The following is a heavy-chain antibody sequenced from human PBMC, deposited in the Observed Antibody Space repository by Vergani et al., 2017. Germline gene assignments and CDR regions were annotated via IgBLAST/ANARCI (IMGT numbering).Heavy chain of an antibody. CDR3: ARGPRFLTTPNYYYYYMDV. V-gene: IGHV4-34*01. CDR2: INHSGST. CDR1: GGSFSGYY. Sequence: QVQLQESGPGLLKPSETLSLTCAVYGGSFSGYYWSWIRQPPGKGLEWIGEINHSGSTNYNPSLKSRVTISVDTSKNQFSLKLSSVTAADTAVYYCARGPRFLTTPNYYYYYMDVWGKGTTVTVSS. J-gene: IGHJ6*03. D-gene: IGHD3-22*01.